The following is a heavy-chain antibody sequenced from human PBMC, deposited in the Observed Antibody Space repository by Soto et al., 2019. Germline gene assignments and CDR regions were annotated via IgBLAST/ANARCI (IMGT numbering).Heavy chain of an antibody. D-gene: IGHD6-6*01. V-gene: IGHV3-30-3*01. CDR1: GFTFSTYS. J-gene: IGHJ4*02. Sequence: GGSLRLSCAASGFTFSTYSMHWVRQAPGKGPEWVALISYDGYSKYYADSVKGRFTISRDNSKNTLYLQMNSLRDEDTAVYYCTRGGAARPDYWGQGTLVTVSS. CDR2: ISYDGYSK. CDR3: TRGGAARPDY.